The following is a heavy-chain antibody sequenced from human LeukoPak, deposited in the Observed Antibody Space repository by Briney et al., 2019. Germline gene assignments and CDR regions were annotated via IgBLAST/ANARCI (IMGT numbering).Heavy chain of an antibody. D-gene: IGHD6-19*01. CDR3: AREDSSGWRNWFDP. CDR1: GFTFSSYW. Sequence: GGTLRLSCAASGFTFSSYWMHWVCQAPGKGLVWVSRINSDGSSTSYADSVKGRFTISRDNAKNTLYLQMNSLRADDTAVYYCAREDSSGWRNWFDPWGQGTLVTVSS. V-gene: IGHV3-74*01. CDR2: INSDGSST. J-gene: IGHJ5*02.